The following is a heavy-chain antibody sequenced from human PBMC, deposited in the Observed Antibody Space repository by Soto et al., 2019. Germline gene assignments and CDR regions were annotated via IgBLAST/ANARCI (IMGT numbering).Heavy chain of an antibody. D-gene: IGHD2-15*01. CDR2: IYYTGST. J-gene: IGHJ6*02. CDR3: ARVEDYYYGMDV. V-gene: IGHV4-31*03. Sequence: QVQPQESGPGLVKPSQTLSLTCTVSGGSISSGGYYWSWIRQHPGKGLEWIGYIYYTGSTYYNQSLKSRVTISVDTSKNQFSLKLSSVTAADTAVYYCARVEDYYYGMDVWGQGTTVTVSS. CDR1: GGSISSGGYY.